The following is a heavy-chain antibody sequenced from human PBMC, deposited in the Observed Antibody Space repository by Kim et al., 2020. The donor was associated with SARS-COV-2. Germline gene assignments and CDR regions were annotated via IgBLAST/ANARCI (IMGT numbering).Heavy chain of an antibody. CDR3: ASNVDTAMAYYFDY. Sequence: SETLSLTCTVSGGSISSSSYYWGWIRQPPGKGLEWIGSIYYSGSTYYNPSLKSRVTISVDTSKNQFSLKLSSVTAADTAVYYCASNVDTAMAYYFDYWGQGTLVTVSS. J-gene: IGHJ4*02. V-gene: IGHV4-39*01. D-gene: IGHD5-18*01. CDR2: IYYSGST. CDR1: GGSISSSSYY.